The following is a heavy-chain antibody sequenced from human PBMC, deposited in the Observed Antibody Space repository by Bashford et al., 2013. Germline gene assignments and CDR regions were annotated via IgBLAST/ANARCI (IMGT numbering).Heavy chain of an antibody. Sequence: KTSRIPLHQASYIHLGWRQGPLGQGTLSGWGGINPRGGSTSDAQKFQGRVTLTRDTSTSTVHMELSTLRSEDTAVYFCARGTDIYYYDSSGYPIDYWGQGTQVTVSS. CDR3: ARGTDIYYYDSSGYPIDY. CDR2: INPRGGST. D-gene: IGHD3-22*01. V-gene: IGHV1-46*01. J-gene: IGHJ4*02. CDR1: RIPLHQASY.